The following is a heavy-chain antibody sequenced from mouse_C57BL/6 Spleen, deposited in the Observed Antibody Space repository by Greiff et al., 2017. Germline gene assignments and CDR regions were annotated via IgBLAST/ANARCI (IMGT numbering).Heavy chain of an antibody. D-gene: IGHD2-3*01. CDR3: ASDRDLYGSYYDAIDY. CDR1: GFTFSSYA. J-gene: IGHJ4*01. Sequence: EVNLVESGGGLVKPGGSLKLSCAASGFTFSSYAMSWVSQTPEKRLAWVATISDGGSYTYYPDNVKGRFTITTDKAKNNLYLQMSHLKSEDTGMYYCASDRDLYGSYYDAIDYWGQGTSVTVSS. V-gene: IGHV5-4*03. CDR2: ISDGGSYT.